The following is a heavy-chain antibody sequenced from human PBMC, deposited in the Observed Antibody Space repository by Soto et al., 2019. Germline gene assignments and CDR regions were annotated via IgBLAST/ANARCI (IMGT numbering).Heavy chain of an antibody. CDR1: GFTFSSYG. J-gene: IGHJ4*02. D-gene: IGHD7-27*01. CDR3: ARESNLEDWGAYFDY. V-gene: IGHV3-33*01. Sequence: PGGSLRLSCAASGFTFSSYGMHWVRQAPGKGLEWVAVIWYDGSNKYYADSVKGRFTISRDNSKNTLYLQMNSLRAEDTAVYYCARESNLEDWGAYFDYWGQGTLVTVSS. CDR2: IWYDGSNK.